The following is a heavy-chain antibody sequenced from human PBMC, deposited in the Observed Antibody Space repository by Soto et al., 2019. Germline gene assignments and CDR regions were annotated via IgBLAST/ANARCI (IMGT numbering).Heavy chain of an antibody. CDR1: GGSFTSNNW. CDR2: IYRTGST. CDR3: ASRYPGTSVDY. Sequence: SETLSLTCAVSGGSFTSNNWWSWVSQPPGQGLEWIGEIYRTGSTNYNTSLKSRGTISLDKSENQFSLKVTSLTAADTAVYYCASRYPGTSVDYWGQGTLVTVSS. D-gene: IGHD1-7*01. J-gene: IGHJ4*02. V-gene: IGHV4-4*02.